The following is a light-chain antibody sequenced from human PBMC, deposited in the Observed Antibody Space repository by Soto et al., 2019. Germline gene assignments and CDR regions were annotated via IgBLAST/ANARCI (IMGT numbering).Light chain of an antibody. V-gene: IGKV1-5*03. CDR3: QQSWT. Sequence: DIQMTQSPSTLSASVGDRVTITCRASQSISSWLAWYQQKPGKAPKLLIYKASSLDSGVPSRFSGSGSGTEFTLTISSLQPDDFATYYCQQSWTFGQGTKVDIK. J-gene: IGKJ1*01. CDR1: QSISSW. CDR2: KAS.